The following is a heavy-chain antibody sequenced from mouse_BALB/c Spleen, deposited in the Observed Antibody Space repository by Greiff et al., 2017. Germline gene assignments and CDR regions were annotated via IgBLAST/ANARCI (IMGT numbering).Heavy chain of an antibody. CDR2: ISNGGGST. J-gene: IGHJ3*01. D-gene: IGHD2-4*01. CDR3: ARSIYYDYDGAWFAY. Sequence: EVKLMESGGGLVQPGGSLKLSCAASGFTFSSYTMSWVRQTPEKRLEWVAYISNGGGSTYYPDTVKGRFTISRDNAKNTLYLQMSSLKSEDTAMYYCARSIYYDYDGAWFAYWGQGTLVTVSA. V-gene: IGHV5-12-2*01. CDR1: GFTFSSYT.